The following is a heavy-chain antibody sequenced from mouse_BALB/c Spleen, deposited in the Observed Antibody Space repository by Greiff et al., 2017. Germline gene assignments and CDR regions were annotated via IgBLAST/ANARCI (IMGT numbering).Heavy chain of an antibody. V-gene: IGHV2-2*02. CDR2: IWSGGST. D-gene: IGHD1-2*01. Sequence: VQLKESGPGLVQPSQSLSITCTVSGFSLTSYGVHWVRQSPGKGLEWLGVIWSGGSTDYNAAFISRLSISKDNSKSQVFFKMNSLQANDTAIYYCARSPLLRRDYAMDYWGQGTSVTVSS. J-gene: IGHJ4*01. CDR1: GFSLTSYG. CDR3: ARSPLLRRDYAMDY.